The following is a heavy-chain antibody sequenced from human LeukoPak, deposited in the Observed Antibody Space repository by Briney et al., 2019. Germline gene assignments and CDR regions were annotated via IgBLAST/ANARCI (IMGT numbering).Heavy chain of an antibody. CDR2: ISSSSSYI. Sequence: GGSLRLSCAASGFTFSSYSMNWVRQAPGKGLEWVSSISSSSSYIYYADSVKGRFTISRDNSKNTLYLQMNSLRAEDTAVYYCAKDHRDYYDSSGYYYIYWGQGTLVTVSS. D-gene: IGHD3-22*01. CDR1: GFTFSSYS. CDR3: AKDHRDYYDSSGYYYIY. V-gene: IGHV3-21*04. J-gene: IGHJ4*02.